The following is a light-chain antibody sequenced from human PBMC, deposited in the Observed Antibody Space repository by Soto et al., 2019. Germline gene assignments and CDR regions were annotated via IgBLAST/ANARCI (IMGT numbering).Light chain of an antibody. CDR2: GAS. J-gene: IGKJ4*01. CDR3: QHYNELPLT. CDR1: QSLVYSDGNTY. Sequence: PVTLGQPASISCGSSQSLVYSDGNTYLNWFQQKHGQAPRLLISGASNRASDIPDRFSGSGSWTDFTITISRMETEDYEVYYCQHYNELPLTFGGGTKVDIK. V-gene: IGKV2-30*01.